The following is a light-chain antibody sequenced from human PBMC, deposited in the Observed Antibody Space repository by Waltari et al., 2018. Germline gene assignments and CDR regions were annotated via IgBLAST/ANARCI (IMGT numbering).Light chain of an antibody. CDR1: QNLLYNADNKNY. V-gene: IGKV4-1*01. J-gene: IGKJ2*01. Sequence: DIVMTQSPDSLAVSLGERVTINCSSSQNLLYNADNKNYLAGFQQNPGQPPKLVIYWASTRESGVPDRFSGSGSGTEFTLTISSLQAADVAVYYCQQCYSTPYTFGQGTKLEIK. CDR2: WAS. CDR3: QQCYSTPYT.